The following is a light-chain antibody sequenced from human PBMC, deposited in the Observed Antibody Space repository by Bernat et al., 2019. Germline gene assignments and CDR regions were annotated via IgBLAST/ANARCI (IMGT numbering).Light chain of an antibody. Sequence: EIVLTQSPGTLSLSPGESATLSCRTSQSVASSYLAWYQQKPVQAPRLLIYGTFSRATGIPDRFSGSGSGTDFTLTISRLVPEDFAVFYCQHYGTSFLFTFGPGNNVDI. CDR3: QHYGTSFLFT. CDR1: QSVASSY. V-gene: IGKV3-20*01. CDR2: GTF. J-gene: IGKJ3*01.